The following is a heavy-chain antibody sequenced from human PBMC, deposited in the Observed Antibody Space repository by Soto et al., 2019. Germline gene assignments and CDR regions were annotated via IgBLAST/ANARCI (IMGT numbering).Heavy chain of an antibody. Sequence: SETLSLTCTVSGGSISSGAYYWGWFPQPPGKGLEWIAYIYYSGTTYYNPSLKSRLTISVDTSRNQFSLNLSSVTAADTAVYYCARAFLGGSYVDYWGQGTLVTVSS. CDR2: IYYSGTT. CDR1: GGSISSGAYY. D-gene: IGHD3-10*01. CDR3: ARAFLGGSYVDY. V-gene: IGHV4-30-4*01. J-gene: IGHJ4*02.